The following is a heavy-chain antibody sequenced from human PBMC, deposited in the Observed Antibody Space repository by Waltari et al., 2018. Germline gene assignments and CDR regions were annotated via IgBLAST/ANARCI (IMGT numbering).Heavy chain of an antibody. D-gene: IGHD3-22*01. J-gene: IGHJ3*01. CDR3: ASCSGDYYDSSAYYSCAFDV. CDR2: IDSDGSRT. Sequence: EAQLVQSGGGSVQPGGSLRLSCAASGFPFSSHWMHWVRQVPGKGLVWVSRIDSDGSRTRYADSVKGRFTISRDNANNILHLQMNSLRAEDTAVYYCASCSGDYYDSSAYYSCAFDVWGQGTMVSVSS. CDR1: GFPFSSHW. V-gene: IGHV3-74*01.